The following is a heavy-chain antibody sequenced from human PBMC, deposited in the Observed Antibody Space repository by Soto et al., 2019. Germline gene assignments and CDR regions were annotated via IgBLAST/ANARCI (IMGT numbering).Heavy chain of an antibody. D-gene: IGHD6-13*01. CDR1: EFSFSSYA. CDR3: ATYSSPFDY. Sequence: EVQLMESGGGLVQPGGSLRLSCAASEFSFSSYALNWVRQARGKGLEWVSAISATGTTTYYADSVKGRFTISRDNSKRTLFLQMASLSHEDTAVYYCATYSSPFDYWGQGPLVTVSS. J-gene: IGHJ4*02. CDR2: ISATGTTT. V-gene: IGHV3-23*01.